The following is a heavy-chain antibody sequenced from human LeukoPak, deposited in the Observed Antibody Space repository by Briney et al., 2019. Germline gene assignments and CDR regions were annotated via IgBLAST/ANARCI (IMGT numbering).Heavy chain of an antibody. D-gene: IGHD3-22*01. CDR3: ARALGEDYYDSSGYYYPNRHQFDY. CDR2: IYYSGST. Sequence: SETLSLTCTVSGGSISGYYWSWIRQPPGKGLEWIGYIYYSGSTNYNPSLKSRVTISVDTSKNQFSLKLSSVTAADTAVYYCARALGEDYYDSSGYYYPNRHQFDYWGQGTLVTVSS. CDR1: GGSISGYY. J-gene: IGHJ4*02. V-gene: IGHV4-59*01.